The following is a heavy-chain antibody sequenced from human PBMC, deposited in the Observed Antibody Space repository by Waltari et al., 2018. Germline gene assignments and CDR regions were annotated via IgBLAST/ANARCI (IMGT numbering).Heavy chain of an antibody. J-gene: IGHJ4*02. CDR2: ITDNGDNT. CDR1: GFTFYDYT. CDR3: AKGARGPIDF. V-gene: IGHV3-43*02. Sequence: EMQLLESGGGLVQSGGSLMLSCTASGFTFYDYTMPWVRQRPGKSLEWLSLITDNGDNTYYADSVKGRFTISRDNSKSSLYLHMDRLEIADTAFYFCAKGARGPIDFWGRGTLVTVSS.